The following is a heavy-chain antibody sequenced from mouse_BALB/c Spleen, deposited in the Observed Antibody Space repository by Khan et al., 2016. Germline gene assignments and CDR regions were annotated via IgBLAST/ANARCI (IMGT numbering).Heavy chain of an antibody. D-gene: IGHD2-4*01. V-gene: IGHV1-69*02. J-gene: IGHJ3*01. CDR3: TRGESTMIRGFAY. CDR1: GYTFTSYW. Sequence: QVQLQQPGAELVRPGASVKLSCKASGYTFTSYWINWMKQRPGQGLEWIGNIFPSDSYTNYNQKFKDKATLTVDKSSSTAYMQLSSPTSEDSAIYYCTRGESTMIRGFAYWGQGTLVTVYA. CDR2: IFPSDSYT.